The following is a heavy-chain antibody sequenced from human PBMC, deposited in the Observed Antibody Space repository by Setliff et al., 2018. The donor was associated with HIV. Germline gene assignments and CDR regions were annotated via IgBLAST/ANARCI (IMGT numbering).Heavy chain of an antibody. CDR1: NGSIRSSSYF. CDR2: IFYSGST. V-gene: IGHV4-39*01. CDR3: ARRGIIAGTTDF. D-gene: IGHD1-7*01. Sequence: PSETLSLTCTVSNGSIRSSSYFWGWIRQPPGKGLEWIGNIFYSGSTYYNPSLKSRVLISVDTSKNQFSLKLTSVTAADTAVYYCARRGIIAGTTDFWGQGTPVTVSS. J-gene: IGHJ4*02.